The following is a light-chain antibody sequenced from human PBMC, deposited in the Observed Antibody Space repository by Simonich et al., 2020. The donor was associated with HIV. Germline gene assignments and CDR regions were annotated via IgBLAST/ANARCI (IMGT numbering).Light chain of an antibody. Sequence: EIVMTQSPATLSVSPGERATLSCRARQSVSSNLAWYQQKPGQAPRLLIYGASTRATGIPARFSGSGSGTEFTLTISSMQSEDFAVYYCQQYNSWPTFGGGTKVEIK. V-gene: IGKV3-15*01. CDR1: QSVSSN. J-gene: IGKJ4*01. CDR2: GAS. CDR3: QQYNSWPT.